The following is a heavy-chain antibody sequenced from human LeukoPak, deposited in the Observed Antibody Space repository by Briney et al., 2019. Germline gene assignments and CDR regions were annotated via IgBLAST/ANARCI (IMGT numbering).Heavy chain of an antibody. Sequence: GGSLRLSCAASGFTFSSYAMHWVRQAPGKGLEWVAVISYDGSNKYYADSVRGRFTISRDNSKNTLYLQMNSLRAEDTAVYYCARAVGSGSYRGSGYWGQGTLVTVSS. CDR1: GFTFSSYA. D-gene: IGHD1-26*01. V-gene: IGHV3-30-3*01. J-gene: IGHJ4*02. CDR2: ISYDGSNK. CDR3: ARAVGSGSYRGSGY.